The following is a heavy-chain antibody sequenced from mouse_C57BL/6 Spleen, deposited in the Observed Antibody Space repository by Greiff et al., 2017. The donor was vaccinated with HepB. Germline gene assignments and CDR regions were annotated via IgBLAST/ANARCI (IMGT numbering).Heavy chain of an antibody. CDR1: GFTFSDYG. D-gene: IGHD2-5*01. V-gene: IGHV5-17*01. J-gene: IGHJ3*01. CDR2: ISSGSSTI. CDR3: ARRDSNYVRFAY. Sequence: EVQVVESGGGLVKPGGSLKLSCAASGFTFSDYGMHWVRQAPEKGLEWVAYISSGSSTIYYADTVKGRFTISRDNAKNTLFLQMTSLRSEDTAMYYCARRDSNYVRFAYWGQGTLVTVSA.